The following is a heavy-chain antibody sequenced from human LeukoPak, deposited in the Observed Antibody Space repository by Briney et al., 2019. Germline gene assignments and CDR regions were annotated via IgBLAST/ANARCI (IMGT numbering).Heavy chain of an antibody. CDR1: GGSISSYY. Sequence: PSETLSLTCTVSGGSISSYYWSWIRQPPGKGLEWIGYIYYSGSTNYNPSLKSRVTISVDTSKNQFSLKLSSVTAADTAVYYCARATMYSSSSHYYYYYMDVWGKGTTVTVSS. D-gene: IGHD6-6*01. J-gene: IGHJ6*03. V-gene: IGHV4-59*01. CDR3: ARATMYSSSSHYYYYYMDV. CDR2: IYYSGST.